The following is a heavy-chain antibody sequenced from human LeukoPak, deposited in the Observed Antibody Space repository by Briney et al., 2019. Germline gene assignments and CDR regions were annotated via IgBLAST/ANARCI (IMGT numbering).Heavy chain of an antibody. CDR3: ARDSYGYYYDSSGYYGYDY. CDR2: IVPIFGTA. V-gene: IGHV1-69*05. Sequence: GASVKVSCKASGYTFTGYYMHWVRQAPGQGLEWMGRIVPIFGTANYAQKFQGRVTITTDESTSTAYMELSSLRSEDTAVYYCARDSYGYYYDSSGYYGYDYWGQGTLVTVSS. J-gene: IGHJ4*02. D-gene: IGHD3-22*01. CDR1: GYTFTGYY.